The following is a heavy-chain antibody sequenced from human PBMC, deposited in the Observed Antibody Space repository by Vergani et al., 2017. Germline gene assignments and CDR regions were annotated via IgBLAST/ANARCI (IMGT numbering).Heavy chain of an antibody. D-gene: IGHD1-26*01. V-gene: IGHV3-23*01. CDR2: LTGGGGST. J-gene: IGHJ4*02. CDR3: VKDAGSYENFFAS. Sequence: EVQLLESGGSLKQPGGSVRLSCAASGFTFSTYAMHWVRQAPGKGLEWVSALTGGGGSTYYADSFKGRFIISRDNSRDTLYLQMNSLRPEHTATYYCVKDAGSYENFFASWGQGTLFTVSS. CDR1: GFTFSTYA.